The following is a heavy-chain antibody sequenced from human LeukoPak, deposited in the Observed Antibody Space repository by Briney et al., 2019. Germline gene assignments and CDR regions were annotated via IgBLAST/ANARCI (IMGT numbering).Heavy chain of an antibody. D-gene: IGHD2-21*01. CDR3: AREYCGGECYSGFDC. J-gene: IGHJ5*01. CDR1: GFTFSNYA. CDR2: ISYDGSDK. V-gene: IGHV3-30*04. Sequence: GGSLRLSCVASGFTFSNYAIHWVRQAPGKGLEWVALISYDGSDKDYADSVKGRFTISRDNSKNTLYLQMNFLRPEDSALYYCAREYCGGECYSGFDCWGQGTLATVSS.